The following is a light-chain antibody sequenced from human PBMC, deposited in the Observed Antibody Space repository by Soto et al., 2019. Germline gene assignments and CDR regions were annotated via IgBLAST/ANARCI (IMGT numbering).Light chain of an antibody. J-gene: IGKJ1*01. V-gene: IGKV3-15*01. CDR2: GAS. CDR1: QSVSSK. Sequence: EIVMTQSPATLSVSPGEGATHSCRASQSVSSKLAWYQQKPGQAPRLLIYGASTRATGIPARFSGCGSGTEFTLIISSLQSEDSAVYYYQQYNSSLWTLGQGTQVEIK. CDR3: QQYNSSLWT.